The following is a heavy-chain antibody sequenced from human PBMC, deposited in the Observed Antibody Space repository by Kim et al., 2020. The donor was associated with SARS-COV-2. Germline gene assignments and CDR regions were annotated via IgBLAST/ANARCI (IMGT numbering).Heavy chain of an antibody. CDR2: INPNSGGT. Sequence: ASVKVSCKASGYTFTGYYMHWVRQAPGQGLEWMGRINPNSGGTNYAQKFQGRVTMTRDTSISTAYMELSRLRSDDTAVYYCARTIVVVPARFYSSWDFDYWGQGTLVTVSS. D-gene: IGHD2-2*01. CDR3: ARTIVVVPARFYSSWDFDY. V-gene: IGHV1-2*06. J-gene: IGHJ4*02. CDR1: GYTFTGYY.